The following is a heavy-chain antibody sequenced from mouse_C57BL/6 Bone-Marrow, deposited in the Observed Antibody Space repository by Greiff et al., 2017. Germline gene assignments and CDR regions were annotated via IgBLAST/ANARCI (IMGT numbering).Heavy chain of an antibody. J-gene: IGHJ2*01. CDR1: GFTFSDYG. Sequence: DVMLVESGGGLVKPGGSLKLSCAASGFTFSDYGMHWVRQAPEKGLEWVAYISSGSSTIYYADTVKGRFTISRDNAKNTLFLQMTSLRSEDTAMYYCARSRGYYFDYWGQGTTLTVSS. V-gene: IGHV5-17*01. CDR3: ARSRGYYFDY. D-gene: IGHD1-1*01. CDR2: ISSGSSTI.